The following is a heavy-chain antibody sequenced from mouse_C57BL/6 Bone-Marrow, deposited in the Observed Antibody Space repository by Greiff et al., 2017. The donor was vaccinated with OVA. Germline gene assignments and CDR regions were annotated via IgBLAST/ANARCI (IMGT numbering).Heavy chain of an antibody. CDR1: GFTFSSYT. Sequence: EVQVVESGGGLVKPGGSLKLSCAASGFTFSSYTMSWVRQTPEKRLEWVATISGGGGNTYYPDSVKGRFTISRDNAKNTLYLQMSSLRSEDTALYYCARHVYSNYVGCDYWGQGTLVTVSA. CDR3: ARHVYSNYVGCDY. D-gene: IGHD2-5*01. J-gene: IGHJ3*01. V-gene: IGHV5-9*01. CDR2: ISGGGGNT.